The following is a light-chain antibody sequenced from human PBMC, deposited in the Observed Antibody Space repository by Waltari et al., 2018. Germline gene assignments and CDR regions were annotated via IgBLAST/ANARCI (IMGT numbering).Light chain of an antibody. CDR1: QSLLHSNGHNF. CDR2: LGS. CDR3: MQALQTPLT. V-gene: IGKV2-28*01. Sequence: DIAMTQSPVSLPATPGEPASISCRSSQSLLHSNGHNFLNWILQKPGQSPQLLISLGSNRASGVPDRFSGSGSDTEFTLRITRVEAEDVGVYYCMQALQTPLTFGGGTKVEI. J-gene: IGKJ4*01.